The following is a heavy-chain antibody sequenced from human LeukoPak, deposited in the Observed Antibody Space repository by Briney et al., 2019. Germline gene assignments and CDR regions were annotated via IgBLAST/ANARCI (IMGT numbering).Heavy chain of an antibody. CDR2: INPSGGST. CDR1: GYTFTSDY. V-gene: IGHV1-46*03. D-gene: IGHD3-10*01. J-gene: IGHJ3*02. CDR3: ASSITMVRGVITGAFDI. Sequence: ASVKVSCKASGYTFTSDYMHWVRQAPGQGLEWMGIINPSGGSTSYAQKFQGRVTMTRDTSTTTVYMELSSLSSEDTAVYYCASSITMVRGVITGAFDIWGQGTMVTVSS.